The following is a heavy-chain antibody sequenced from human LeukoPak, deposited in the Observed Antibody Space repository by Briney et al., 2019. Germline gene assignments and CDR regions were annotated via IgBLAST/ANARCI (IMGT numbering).Heavy chain of an antibody. J-gene: IGHJ4*02. CDR3: ARDSRELRYFDWLYFSYYYFDY. D-gene: IGHD3-9*01. Sequence: LSGGSLRLSCAASGFTFGDYTMLWVRQAPGKGLEWVANIKQDGSEKYYVDSVKGRFTISRDNAKNSLYLQMNSLRAEDTAVYYCARDSRELRYFDWLYFSYYYFDYWGQGTLVTVSS. CDR1: GFTFGDYT. CDR2: IKQDGSEK. V-gene: IGHV3-7*01.